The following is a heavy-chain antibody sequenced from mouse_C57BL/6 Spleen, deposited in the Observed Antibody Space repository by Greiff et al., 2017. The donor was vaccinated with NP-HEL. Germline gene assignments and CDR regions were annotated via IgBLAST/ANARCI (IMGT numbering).Heavy chain of an antibody. D-gene: IGHD4-1*01. CDR1: GFSLTSYG. CDR2: IWRGGST. J-gene: IGHJ4*01. V-gene: IGHV2-5*01. Sequence: QVQLQQSGPGLVQPSQSLSITCTVSGFSLTSYGVHWVRQSPGKGLEWLGVIWRGGSTDYNAAFMSRLSITKDNSKSQVFFKMNSLQADDTAIYYCAKQGNCDLDYAMDYWGQGTSVTVSS. CDR3: AKQGNCDLDYAMDY.